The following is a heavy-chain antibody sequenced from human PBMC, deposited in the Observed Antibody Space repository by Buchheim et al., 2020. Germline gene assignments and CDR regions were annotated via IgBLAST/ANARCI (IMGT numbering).Heavy chain of an antibody. J-gene: IGHJ4*02. V-gene: IGHV3-23*01. CDR1: GFTFSSYA. Sequence: EVQLLESGGGLVQPGGSLRLSCAASGFTFSSYAMSWVRQAPGKGLEWVSAISGSGGSTYYADSVKGRFTISRDNSKNTLYLQMNSLRAEYTAVYDCALLPRGRWLQLGYFDYWGQGTL. D-gene: IGHD5-24*01. CDR2: ISGSGGST. CDR3: ALLPRGRWLQLGYFDY.